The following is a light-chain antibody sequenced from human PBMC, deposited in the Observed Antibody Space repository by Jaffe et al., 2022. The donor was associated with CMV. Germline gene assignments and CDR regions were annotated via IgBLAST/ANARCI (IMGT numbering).Light chain of an antibody. CDR1: SSNIGSSS. CDR2: ENS. CDR3: GTWDSSLSAVV. Sequence: QSVLTQPPSVSAAPGQTVTFSCSGSSSNIGSSSVSWYQQLPGTAPKLLIYENSKRPSGIPDRFSGSKSGTLATLAITGLQTGDEADYYCGTWDSSLSAVVFGGGTKLTVL. J-gene: IGLJ2*01. V-gene: IGLV1-51*02.